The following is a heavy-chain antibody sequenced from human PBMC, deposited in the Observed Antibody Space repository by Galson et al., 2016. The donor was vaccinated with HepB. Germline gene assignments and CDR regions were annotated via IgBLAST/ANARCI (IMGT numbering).Heavy chain of an antibody. V-gene: IGHV4-31*03. D-gene: IGHD2-2*01. CDR2: IYYSGST. CDR1: GGSISSGGYY. CDR3: AREIRDIVVVPPNPRGNWFDP. Sequence: TLSLTCTVSGGSISSGGYYWSWIRQHPGKGLEWIGYIYYSGSTYYNPSLKSRVTISVDTSKNQFSLKLSSVTAADTAVYYCAREIRDIVVVPPNPRGNWFDPWGQGTLVTVSS. J-gene: IGHJ5*02.